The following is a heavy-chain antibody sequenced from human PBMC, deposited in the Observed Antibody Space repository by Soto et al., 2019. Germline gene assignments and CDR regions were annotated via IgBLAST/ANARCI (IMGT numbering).Heavy chain of an antibody. Sequence: EVQLLESGGGLVQPGGSLRLSCAASGFTFSSYAMSWVRQAPGKGLEWDSAISGSGGSTYYADSVKGRFTISRDNSKNPLYLQMKCLSAEDTAVYYCAKDQSRSCSSTSCYKSFDYWGQGSPVMVSA. J-gene: IGHJ4*02. CDR2: ISGSGGST. CDR3: AKDQSRSCSSTSCYKSFDY. V-gene: IGHV3-23*01. CDR1: GFTFSSYA. D-gene: IGHD2-2*02.